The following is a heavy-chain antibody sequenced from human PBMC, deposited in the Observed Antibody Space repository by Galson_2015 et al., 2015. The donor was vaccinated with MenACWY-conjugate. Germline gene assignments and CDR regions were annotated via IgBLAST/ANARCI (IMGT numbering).Heavy chain of an antibody. CDR3: AKVISHYYGMDD. V-gene: IGHV3-64*04. D-gene: IGHD3-3*02. J-gene: IGHJ6*02. Sequence: SLRLSCAASGFTFSSYAMHWVRQAPGKGLEHVSVISRNGDGTNYADSVKGRFTISRDNSKNTLYLQMNSLRAEDTALYYCAKVISHYYGMDDWGQGTTVTVSS. CDR1: GFTFSSYA. CDR2: ISRNGDGT.